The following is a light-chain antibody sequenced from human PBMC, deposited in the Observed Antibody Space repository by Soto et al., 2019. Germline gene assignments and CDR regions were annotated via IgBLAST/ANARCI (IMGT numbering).Light chain of an antibody. J-gene: IGLJ3*02. CDR2: SNI. CDR1: SSDIGAGYD. Sequence: QLVLTQPPSMSGAPGQRVTISCTGSSSDIGAGYDVHWYQQFPGTAPKLLIYSNINRPSGVSDRFSGSKSGTSASLAITGLQAEDEADYYCQSYDSSLGGSKGVFGGGTKLTVL. V-gene: IGLV1-40*01. CDR3: QSYDSSLGGSKGV.